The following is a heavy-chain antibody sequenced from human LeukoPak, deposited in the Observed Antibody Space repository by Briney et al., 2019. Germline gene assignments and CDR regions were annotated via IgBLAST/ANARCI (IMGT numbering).Heavy chain of an antibody. D-gene: IGHD3-9*01. Sequence: ASVKVSCKASGYTFTSYYMHWVRQAPGQGLEWMGITNPSGGSTSYAQKFQGRVTITRDTSTSTVYMELSRLSSEDTAVYYFAGADILTGYCFDYWGQGTRVTVSS. CDR2: TNPSGGST. CDR3: AGADILTGYCFDY. V-gene: IGHV1-46*01. CDR1: GYTFTSYY. J-gene: IGHJ4*02.